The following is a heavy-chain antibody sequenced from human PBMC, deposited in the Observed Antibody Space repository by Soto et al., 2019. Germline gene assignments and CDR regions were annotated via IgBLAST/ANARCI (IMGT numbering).Heavy chain of an antibody. Sequence: QVQLVQSGAEVKKPGSSVKVSCKASRGTFRNYAISWVRQAPGQGLEWMGGVIPIFGTVTYAQRFQDRVTITADEPTSRGYMELSGLRSEDTAVYYCASVEMSTRAFDYWGQGTLVTVSS. CDR2: VIPIFGTV. D-gene: IGHD1-1*01. CDR1: RGTFRNYA. V-gene: IGHV1-69*01. CDR3: ASVEMSTRAFDY. J-gene: IGHJ4*02.